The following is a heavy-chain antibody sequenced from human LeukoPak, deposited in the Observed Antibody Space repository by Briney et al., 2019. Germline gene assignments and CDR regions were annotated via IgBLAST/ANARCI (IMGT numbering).Heavy chain of an antibody. D-gene: IGHD3-9*01. V-gene: IGHV3-66*01. Sequence: GGSLRLSCAAAGLTVSSNFMSWVRQAPGKGLEWVSIIHLGGAAYYADSVKGRFTISRDNSKNTLYLQMNSLRAEDTAVYYCARDGAVLTGYYDYWGQGTLVTVSS. J-gene: IGHJ4*02. CDR3: ARDGAVLTGYYDY. CDR2: IHLGGAA. CDR1: GLTVSSNF.